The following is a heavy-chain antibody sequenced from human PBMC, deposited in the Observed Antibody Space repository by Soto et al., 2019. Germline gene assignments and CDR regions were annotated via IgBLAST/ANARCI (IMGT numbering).Heavy chain of an antibody. J-gene: IGHJ4*02. CDR1: GGSISSSNW. CDR2: IYHSGST. D-gene: IGHD6-13*01. V-gene: IGHV4-4*02. CDR3: ARAAMGGSSWPFDY. Sequence: QVQLQESGPGLVKPSGTLSLTCAVSGGSISSSNWWSWVRQPPGKGLEGIGEIYHSGSTNYNPSLTSRGTLSVDKAKSQFSLKLNSVTAADTAVYYCARAAMGGSSWPFDYWGQGTLVTVSS.